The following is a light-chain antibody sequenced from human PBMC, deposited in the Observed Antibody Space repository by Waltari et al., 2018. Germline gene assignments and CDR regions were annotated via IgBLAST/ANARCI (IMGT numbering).Light chain of an antibody. J-gene: IGKJ4*01. CDR1: QSLSSN. V-gene: IGKV3-15*01. CDR2: RAA. Sequence: EIVMTQSPATLSVSPGERATLPCRASQSLSSNLAWYQQKPGQAPRLLIYRAATRATDIPARFSGSGSGTEFTLTISSLQSEDFAVYYCQRYNNWPLTFGGGTKVEIK. CDR3: QRYNNWPLT.